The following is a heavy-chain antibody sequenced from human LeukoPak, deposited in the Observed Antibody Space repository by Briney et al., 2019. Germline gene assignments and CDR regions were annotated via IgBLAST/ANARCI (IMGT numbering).Heavy chain of an antibody. J-gene: IGHJ2*01. CDR1: GFTFSSYA. Sequence: GGSLRLSCAASGFTFSSYAMSWVRQAPGKGLEWVSAISGSGGNTYYADSVKGRFTISRDNSKNTLYLQMNSLRAEDTAVYYCAKGAIGYCSGGSCYSAYFDLWGRGTLVTVSS. CDR3: AKGAIGYCSGGSCYSAYFDL. V-gene: IGHV3-23*01. D-gene: IGHD2-15*01. CDR2: ISGSGGNT.